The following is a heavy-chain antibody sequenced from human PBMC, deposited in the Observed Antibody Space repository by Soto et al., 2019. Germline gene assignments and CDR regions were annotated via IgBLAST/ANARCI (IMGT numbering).Heavy chain of an antibody. J-gene: IGHJ6*02. CDR2: IIPIFGIA. CDR3: AREDRDRESGLVPAAIGGIDV. D-gene: IGHD2-2*01. Sequence: QVQLVQSGAEVKKPGSSVKVSCKASGGTFSRYSITWVRQAPGHGLEWIGRIIPIFGIASYAQQFQGRVTIAADESTSTAYMEQRSLRSDDTAVYYCAREDRDRESGLVPAAIGGIDVWGQGTTVTVSS. V-gene: IGHV1-69*08. CDR1: GGTFSRYS.